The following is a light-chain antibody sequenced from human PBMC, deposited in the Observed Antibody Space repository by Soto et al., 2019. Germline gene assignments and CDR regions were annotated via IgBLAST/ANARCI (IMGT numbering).Light chain of an antibody. V-gene: IGLV1-44*01. CDR3: AAWDDSLNGHVV. CDR1: NSNIGSNH. J-gene: IGLJ2*01. Sequence: QSVLTQPPSASGTPGQRVAISCSVSNSNIGSNHVNWYQQLPGTAPKLLIYGNNQRPSGVPDRFSGSRSGTSASLAISGLQSEDEADYYCAAWDDSLNGHVVFGGGTKVTVL. CDR2: GNN.